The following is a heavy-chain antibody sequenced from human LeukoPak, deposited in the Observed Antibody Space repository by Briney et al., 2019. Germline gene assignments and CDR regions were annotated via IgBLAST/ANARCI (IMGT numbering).Heavy chain of an antibody. V-gene: IGHV3-21*01. CDR3: AREKVAWFGESEGVANYYGMDV. J-gene: IGHJ6*02. Sequence: GGSLRLSCAASGFTFSSYSMNWVRQAPGKGLEWVSSISSSSSYIYYADSVKGRFTISRDNAKNSLYLQMNSLRAEDTAVYYCAREKVAWFGESEGVANYYGMDVWGQGTTVTVSS. CDR2: ISSSSSYI. CDR1: GFTFSSYS. D-gene: IGHD3-10*01.